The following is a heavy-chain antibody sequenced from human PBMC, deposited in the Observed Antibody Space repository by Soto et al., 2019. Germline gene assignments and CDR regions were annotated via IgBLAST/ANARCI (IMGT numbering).Heavy chain of an antibody. CDR2: TYYRSKWYN. V-gene: IGHV6-1*01. Sequence: SQTLSLTCAISGDSVSSNSAAWNWIRQSPSRGLEWLGRTYYRSKWYNDYAVSVKSRITINPDTSKNQFSLQLNSVTPEDTAVYYCAREPEGYCSGGSCRYYFDYWGQGTLVNVSS. CDR3: AREPEGYCSGGSCRYYFDY. D-gene: IGHD2-15*01. J-gene: IGHJ4*02. CDR1: GDSVSSNSAA.